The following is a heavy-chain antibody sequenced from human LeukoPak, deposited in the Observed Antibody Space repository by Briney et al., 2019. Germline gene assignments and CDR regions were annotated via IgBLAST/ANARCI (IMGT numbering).Heavy chain of an antibody. CDR1: GYTFTRYA. CDR3: ARHDNDDDFDY. J-gene: IGHJ4*02. D-gene: IGHD3-16*01. CDR2: INMYTANP. Sequence: ASVTVSCTASGYTFTRYAINWLRQAPGQGLEWMGWINMYTANPAYAQGFTERFVFSLDTSVTTAYLQISNLKTEDTAVYYCARHDNDDDFDYWGQGTLVAVSS. V-gene: IGHV7-4-1*02.